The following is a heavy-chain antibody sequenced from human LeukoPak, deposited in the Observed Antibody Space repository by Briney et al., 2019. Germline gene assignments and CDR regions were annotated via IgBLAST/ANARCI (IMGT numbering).Heavy chain of an antibody. D-gene: IGHD6-13*01. J-gene: IGHJ5*02. Sequence: SVKVSFKAAGGTFSSYAISWVRQAPGQGLEWMGRSIPILGISNYAQKFQGRVTITADKSTSTAYMELSSLRSEDTAVYYCVWAAAGKGWFDPCGQGTLVTVSS. CDR1: GGTFSSYA. V-gene: IGHV1-69*04. CDR3: VWAAAGKGWFDP. CDR2: SIPILGIS.